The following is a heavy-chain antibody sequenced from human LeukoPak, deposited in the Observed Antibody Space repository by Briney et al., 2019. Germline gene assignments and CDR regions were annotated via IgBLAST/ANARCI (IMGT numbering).Heavy chain of an antibody. CDR1: GFTFSSYG. CDR3: TGNYYGSGSYADFDY. V-gene: IGHV3-73*01. Sequence: GGPLRLSCAASGFTFSSYGMHWVRQASGKGLEWVGRIRSTANGYATAYAASVKGRFTISRDDSKNTAYLQMDSLKTEDTAVYYCTGNYYGSGSYADFDYWGQGTLVTVSS. CDR2: IRSTANGYAT. J-gene: IGHJ4*02. D-gene: IGHD3-10*01.